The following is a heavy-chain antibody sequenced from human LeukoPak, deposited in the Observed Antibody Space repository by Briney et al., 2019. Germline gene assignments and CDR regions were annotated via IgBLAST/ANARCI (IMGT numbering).Heavy chain of an antibody. D-gene: IGHD6-19*01. Sequence: GGSLRLSCAASGFTFTIYYMHWVRQAPGNGLEWVAFIRYDASNKYSAAYVQGRFTISRENSKNTLYLQLNSLRGDDTAVYYCARNSGWYGISWGQGTLVTVSS. J-gene: IGHJ4*02. CDR2: IRYDASNK. CDR1: GFTFTIYY. V-gene: IGHV3-30*02. CDR3: ARNSGWYGIS.